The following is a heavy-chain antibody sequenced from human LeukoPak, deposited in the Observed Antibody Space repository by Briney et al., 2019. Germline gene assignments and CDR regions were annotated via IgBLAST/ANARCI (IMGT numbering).Heavy chain of an antibody. J-gene: IGHJ4*02. V-gene: IGHV1-3*01. CDR2: INAGNGNT. CDR3: ARGRFVGVTTDY. CDR1: GYTFTSYA. Sequence: ASVKVSCKASGYTFTSYAMHRVRQAPGQRLEWMGWINAGNGNTKYSQKFQGRVTITRDTSASTAYMELSSLRSEDTAVYYCARGRFVGVTTDYWGQGTLVTVSS. D-gene: IGHD1-26*01.